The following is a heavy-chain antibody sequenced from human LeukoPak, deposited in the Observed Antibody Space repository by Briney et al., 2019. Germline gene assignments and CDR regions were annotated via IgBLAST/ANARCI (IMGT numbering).Heavy chain of an antibody. CDR3: AARKVRGVWFYLDY. Sequence: QSGVSLRLSCAASGFTVSAYAMAWVRQAPGKGLEWVSTIYDDNTYYADSVKGRFAISTDNSKNTLYLQMNSLRVEDTAVYFCAARKVRGVWFYLDYWGQGTLVTASS. D-gene: IGHD3-10*01. J-gene: IGHJ4*02. CDR2: IYDDNT. CDR1: GFTVSAYA. V-gene: IGHV3-23*01.